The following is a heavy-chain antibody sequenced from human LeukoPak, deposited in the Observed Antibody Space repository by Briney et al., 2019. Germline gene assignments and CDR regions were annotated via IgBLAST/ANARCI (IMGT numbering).Heavy chain of an antibody. V-gene: IGHV4-4*07. CDR3: ARTSAISSGYYPGITNWFDP. Sequence: SETLSLTCTVSGGSISNYFWSWVRQPAGKGLEWIGRIYSTGRSDYNPSLKSRITMSVDTSKNQFSLKLSSVTAADTAVYYCARTSAISSGYYPGITNWFDPWGQGTLVTVSS. CDR1: GGSISNYF. CDR2: IYSTGRS. J-gene: IGHJ5*02. D-gene: IGHD6-19*01.